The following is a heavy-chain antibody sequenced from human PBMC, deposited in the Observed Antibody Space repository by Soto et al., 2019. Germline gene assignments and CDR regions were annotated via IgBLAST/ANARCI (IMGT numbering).Heavy chain of an antibody. Sequence: QVQLVQSGAEVKKPGSSVKVSCKASGGTFSSYAISWVRQAPGQGLEWMGGIIPIFGTANYAQKFQGRVTITADESTSTAYMELSSLRSEDTAVYYCAGGVVVVVAATISYYYYYGMDVWGQGTTVTVS. CDR3: AGGVVVVVAATISYYYYYGMDV. V-gene: IGHV1-69*01. CDR1: GGTFSSYA. CDR2: IIPIFGTA. D-gene: IGHD2-15*01. J-gene: IGHJ6*02.